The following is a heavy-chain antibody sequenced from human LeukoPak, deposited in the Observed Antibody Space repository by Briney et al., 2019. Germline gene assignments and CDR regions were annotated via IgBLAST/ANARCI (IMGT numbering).Heavy chain of an antibody. V-gene: IGHV4-39*01. CDR1: GGSISSSSYY. CDR3: ASGWWERA. Sequence: PSETLSLTCTVSGGSISSSSYYWGWIRQPPGKGLEWIGSIYYSGSTYYNPSLKSRVTISVDTSKNQFSLKLSSVTAAGTAVYYCASGWWERAWGQGTLVTVSS. J-gene: IGHJ5*02. D-gene: IGHD1-1*01. CDR2: IYYSGST.